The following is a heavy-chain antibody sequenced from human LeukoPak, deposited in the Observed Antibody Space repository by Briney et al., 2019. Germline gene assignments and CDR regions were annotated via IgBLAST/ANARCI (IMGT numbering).Heavy chain of an antibody. CDR2: ISSSSSYI. CDR1: GFTFSSYS. V-gene: IGHV3-21*01. D-gene: IGHD2-2*01. Sequence: GGSLRLSCAASGFTFSSYSMNWVRQAPGKGLEWVSSISSSSSYIYYAVSVKGRFTISRDNAKNSLYLQMNSLRAEDTAVYYCARGTGIVVVPAAPYNWFDPWGQGTLVTVSS. CDR3: ARGTGIVVVPAAPYNWFDP. J-gene: IGHJ5*02.